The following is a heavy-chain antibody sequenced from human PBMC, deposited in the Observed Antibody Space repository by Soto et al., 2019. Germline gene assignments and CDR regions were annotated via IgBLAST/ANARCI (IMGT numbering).Heavy chain of an antibody. J-gene: IGHJ6*03. CDR3: ARFPTVYNYYYYYMDV. D-gene: IGHD1-1*01. CDR2: ISAYNGNT. Sequence: VASVKVSCKASGYTFTSYGISWVRQAPGQGLEWMGWISAYNGNTNYAQKLQGRVTMTTDTSTSTAYMELRSLRSDDTAVYYCARFPTVYNYYYYYMDVWGKGTTVTVSS. CDR1: GYTFTSYG. V-gene: IGHV1-18*01.